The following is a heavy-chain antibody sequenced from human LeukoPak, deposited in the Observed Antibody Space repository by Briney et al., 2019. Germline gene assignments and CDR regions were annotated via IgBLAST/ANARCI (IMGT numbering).Heavy chain of an antibody. CDR1: GGSISSYY. V-gene: IGHV4-59*01. Sequence: SETLSLTCTVSGGSISSYYWSWIRQPPGKGLEWIGYIYYSGSTNYNPSLKSRVTISVDTSKNQFSLKLSSVTAADTAVYYCARSVIAAAGTEFDPWGQGTLVTVSS. D-gene: IGHD6-13*01. J-gene: IGHJ5*02. CDR2: IYYSGST. CDR3: ARSVIAAAGTEFDP.